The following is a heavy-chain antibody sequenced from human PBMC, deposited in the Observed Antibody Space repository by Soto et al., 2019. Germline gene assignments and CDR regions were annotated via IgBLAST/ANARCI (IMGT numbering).Heavy chain of an antibody. CDR1: GGSISSSSYY. Sequence: SETLSLTCTVSGGSISSSSYYWGWIRQPPGKGLEWIGSIYYSGSTYYNPSLKSRGTISVDKSKNQFSLKLSSVTAADTAVYYCARLVFPSSISRNYYYGIYVCGQRTSVTVSS. CDR3: ARLVFPSSISRNYYYGIYV. CDR2: IYYSGST. V-gene: IGHV4-39*01. J-gene: IGHJ6*02. D-gene: IGHD2-2*01.